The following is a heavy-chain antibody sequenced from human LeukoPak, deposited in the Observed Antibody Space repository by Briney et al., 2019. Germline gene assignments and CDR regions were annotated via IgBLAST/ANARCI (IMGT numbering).Heavy chain of an antibody. V-gene: IGHV4-39*01. J-gene: IGHJ4*02. Sequence: PSETLSLTCTVSGGSISSSSYYWGWIRQPPGKGLEWIGSIYYSGSTYYNPSLKSRVTISVDTSKNQFSLKLSSVTAADTAVYYCARHVWGSYRYREYYFDYWGQGTLVTVSS. CDR2: IYYSGST. CDR1: GGSISSSSYY. D-gene: IGHD3-16*02. CDR3: ARHVWGSYRYREYYFDY.